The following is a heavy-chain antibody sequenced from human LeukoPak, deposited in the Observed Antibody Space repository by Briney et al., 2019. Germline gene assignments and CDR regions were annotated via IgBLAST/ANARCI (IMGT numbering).Heavy chain of an antibody. CDR3: ARGVEGAAFDY. Sequence: SETLSLTCTVSGGSIGSYYWSWIRQPPGKGLEWIGYIYYSGSTNYNPSLKSRVTISVDTSKNQFSLKLSSVTAADTAVYYCARGVEGAAFDYWGQGTLVTVSS. CDR1: GGSIGSYY. J-gene: IGHJ4*02. CDR2: IYYSGST. D-gene: IGHD3-16*01. V-gene: IGHV4-59*01.